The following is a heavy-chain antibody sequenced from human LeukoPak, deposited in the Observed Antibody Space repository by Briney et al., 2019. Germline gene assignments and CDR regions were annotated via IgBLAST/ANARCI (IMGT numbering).Heavy chain of an antibody. CDR2: INPNSGGT. V-gene: IGHV1-2*02. CDR1: GYTFTGYY. CDR3: ARDARVVRGVPSWYDP. Sequence: ASVKVSCKASGYTFTGYYMHWVRQAPGQELEWMGLINPNSGGTNYAQKFQGRVTMTRDTSISTAYMELSRLRSDDTAVYYCARDARVVRGVPSWYDPWGQRTLVTVSS. D-gene: IGHD3-10*01. J-gene: IGHJ5*02.